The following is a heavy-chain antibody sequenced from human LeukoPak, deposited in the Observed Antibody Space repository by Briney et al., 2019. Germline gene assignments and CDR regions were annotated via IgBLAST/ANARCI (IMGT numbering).Heavy chain of an antibody. CDR3: ARGLNEGHFDY. J-gene: IGHJ4*02. V-gene: IGHV1-2*02. D-gene: IGHD1-1*01. CDR1: GYTFTGYY. Sequence: ASVKVSCKASGYTFTGYYMHWVRQAPGQGLEWMGWINPNSGGTNHAQKFQGRVTMTRDTSISTAYMELSRLRSDDTAVYYCARGLNEGHFDYWGQGTLVTVSS. CDR2: INPNSGGT.